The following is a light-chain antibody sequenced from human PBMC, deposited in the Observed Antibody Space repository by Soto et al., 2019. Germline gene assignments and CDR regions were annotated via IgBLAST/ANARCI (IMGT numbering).Light chain of an antibody. J-gene: IGKJ1*01. Sequence: DIQMTQSPPTLPASVGDAVTISCRASQTISSWLAWYQQKPGKAPKLLIYDASSLESGVPSRFSGSGSGTEFTLTISSLQTDDFATYYCQHYDSYPWTFGQGTKVDIK. V-gene: IGKV1-5*01. CDR1: QTISSW. CDR2: DAS. CDR3: QHYDSYPWT.